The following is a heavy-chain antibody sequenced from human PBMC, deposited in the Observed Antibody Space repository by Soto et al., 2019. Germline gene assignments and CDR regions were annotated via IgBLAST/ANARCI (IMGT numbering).Heavy chain of an antibody. CDR2: ISSNGGST. CDR3: VKVDSTSSRGPPDY. Sequence: PVLSLRVSCSASGCTFISYGMHWLRQAPGKGLEYVSAISSNGGSTYYADSVKGRFTISRDNSKNTLYLQMSSLRAEDTAVYYCVKVDSTSSRGPPDYWGQGTLLTVSS. D-gene: IGHD6-6*01. CDR1: GCTFISYG. V-gene: IGHV3-64D*06. J-gene: IGHJ4*02.